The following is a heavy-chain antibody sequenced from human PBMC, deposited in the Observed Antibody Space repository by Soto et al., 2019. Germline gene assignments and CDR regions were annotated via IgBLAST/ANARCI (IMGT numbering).Heavy chain of an antibody. J-gene: IGHJ6*02. D-gene: IGHD3-10*01. CDR2: ISYDGSNK. CDR1: GFTFSSYG. V-gene: IGHV3-30*18. Sequence: LRLSCAASGFTFSSYGMHWVRQAPGKGLEWVAVISYDGSNKYYADSVKGRFTISRDNSKNTLYLQMNSLRAEDTAVYYCAKALRVRFDYYGMDVWGQGTTVTVS. CDR3: AKALRVRFDYYGMDV.